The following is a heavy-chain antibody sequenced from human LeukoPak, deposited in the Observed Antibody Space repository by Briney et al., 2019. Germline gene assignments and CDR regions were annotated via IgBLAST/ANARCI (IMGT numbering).Heavy chain of an antibody. CDR1: GFTFDDYA. CDR3: AKGDDDYGDYDYFDY. D-gene: IGHD4-17*01. CDR2: ISWNSGSI. Sequence: GRSLRLSCAASGFTFDDYAMHWVRQAPGKGLEWVSGISWNSGSIGYADSVKGRFTISRDNAKNSLYLQMNSLRAEDTALYYCAKGDDDYGDYDYFDYWGQGTLVTVSS. J-gene: IGHJ4*02. V-gene: IGHV3-9*01.